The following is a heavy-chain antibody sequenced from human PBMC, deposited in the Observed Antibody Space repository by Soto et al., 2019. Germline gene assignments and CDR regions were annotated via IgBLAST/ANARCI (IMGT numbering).Heavy chain of an antibody. CDR3: ARHRSSGWKEDAFDI. CDR2: IYPGDSDT. D-gene: IGHD6-19*01. V-gene: IGHV5-51*01. Sequence: VESLKISCKGSGYSFTSSWIGWVRQMPGKGLEWMGIIYPGDSDTRYSPSFQGQVAISADKSISTAYLQWSSLKASDTAMYYCARHRSSGWKEDAFDIWGQGTMVTVSS. J-gene: IGHJ3*02. CDR1: GYSFTSSW.